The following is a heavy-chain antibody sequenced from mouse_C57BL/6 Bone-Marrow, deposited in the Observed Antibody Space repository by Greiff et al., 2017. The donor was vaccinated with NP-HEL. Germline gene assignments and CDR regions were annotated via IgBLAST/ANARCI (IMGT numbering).Heavy chain of an antibody. J-gene: IGHJ4*01. Sequence: QVQLQQPGAELVRPGTSVKLSCKASGYTFTSYWMHWVKQRPGQGLEWIGVIDPSDSYPNYNQKFKGKATLTVDTSSSTAYMQLSSLTSEDSAVYYCARSQYAMDYWGQGTSVTVSS. V-gene: IGHV1-59*01. CDR1: GYTFTSYW. CDR2: IDPSDSYP. CDR3: ARSQYAMDY.